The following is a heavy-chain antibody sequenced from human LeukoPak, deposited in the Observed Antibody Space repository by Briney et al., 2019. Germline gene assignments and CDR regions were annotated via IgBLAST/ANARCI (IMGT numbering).Heavy chain of an antibody. Sequence: RAPRPSCSAAGVTLSRYGMDRVRPAPGKGVGWGAVIWYDGSNKYYADSVKGRFTISRDNSKNTLYLQMNSLRAEDTAVYYCARAPRIAAAGGIDYWGQGTLVTVSS. CDR2: IWYDGSNK. CDR1: GVTLSRYG. D-gene: IGHD6-13*01. J-gene: IGHJ4*02. V-gene: IGHV3-33*07. CDR3: ARAPRIAAAGGIDY.